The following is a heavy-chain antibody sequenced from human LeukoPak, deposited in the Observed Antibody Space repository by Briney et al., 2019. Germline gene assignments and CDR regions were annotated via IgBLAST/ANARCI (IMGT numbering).Heavy chain of an antibody. V-gene: IGHV4-34*01. J-gene: IGHJ4*02. CDR1: GGSFSGYY. CDR2: INHSGST. Sequence: SETLSLTCAVYGGSFSGYYWSWIRQPPGKGLEWIGEINHSGSTNYNPSLKSRVTISVDTSKNQFSLKLSSVTAADTAVYYCARGQGEATSSDYWGQGTLVTVSS. D-gene: IGHD1-26*01. CDR3: ARGQGEATSSDY.